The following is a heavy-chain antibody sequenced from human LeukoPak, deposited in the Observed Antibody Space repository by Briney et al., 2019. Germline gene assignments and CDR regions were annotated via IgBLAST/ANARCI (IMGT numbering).Heavy chain of an antibody. D-gene: IGHD6-13*01. V-gene: IGHV3-23*01. CDR3: PEGN. CDR2: ISSSAGNT. CDR1: GFTFSSYA. J-gene: IGHJ4*02. Sequence: GGSLRLSYAASGFTFSSYAMYWVRQAPGKGLEWVSGISSSAGNTYYADSVKGRFTISRDNSKNTLYLQMNSLRAEDTAISWFPEGNWGQGTLVTVSS.